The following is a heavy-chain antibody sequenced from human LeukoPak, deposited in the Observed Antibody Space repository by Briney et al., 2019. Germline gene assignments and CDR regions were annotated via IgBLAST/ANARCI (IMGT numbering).Heavy chain of an antibody. CDR1: GGTFSSYA. Sequence: ASVKVSCKASGGTFSSYAISWVRQAPGQWLEWMGGIIPIFGTANYAQKFQGRVTITADESTSTAYMELSSLRSEDTAVYYCATEHSSGWYWFDPWGQGTLVTVSS. CDR2: IIPIFGTA. CDR3: ATEHSSGWYWFDP. J-gene: IGHJ5*02. D-gene: IGHD6-19*01. V-gene: IGHV1-69*13.